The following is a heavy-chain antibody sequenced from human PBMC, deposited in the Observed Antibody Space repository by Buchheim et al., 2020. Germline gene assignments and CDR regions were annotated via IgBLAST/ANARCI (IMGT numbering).Heavy chain of an antibody. V-gene: IGHV3-11*05. CDR3: ARDQSFYDFWSGKSTPYWYFDL. D-gene: IGHD3-3*01. CDR2: ISSSSSYT. CDR1: GFTFSDYY. Sequence: QVQLVESGGGLVKPGGSLRLSCAASGFTFSDYYMSWIRQAPGKGLEWVSYISSSSSYTNYADSVKGRFTIPRDYAKNSMYLQMNSLRAEDTAVYYCARDQSFYDFWSGKSTPYWYFDLWGRGTL. J-gene: IGHJ2*01.